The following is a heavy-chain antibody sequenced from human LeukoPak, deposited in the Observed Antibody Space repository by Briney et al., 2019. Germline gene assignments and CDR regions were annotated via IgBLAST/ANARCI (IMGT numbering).Heavy chain of an antibody. V-gene: IGHV3-23*01. CDR3: ARDPLYYDSSGYSY. CDR1: GFTFSDYA. J-gene: IGHJ4*02. D-gene: IGHD3-22*01. CDR2: ISGSGGSI. Sequence: GGSLRLSCTASGFTFSDYAMSWVRQAPGKGLEWVSGISGSGGSIRYADSVKGRFIISRDNSKNTLYLQMNSLRAEDTAVYYCARDPLYYDSSGYSYWGQGTLVTVSS.